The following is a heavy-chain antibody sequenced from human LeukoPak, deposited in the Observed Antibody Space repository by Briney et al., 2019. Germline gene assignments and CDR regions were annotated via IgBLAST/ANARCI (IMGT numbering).Heavy chain of an antibody. CDR3: ARDESVFDI. CDR2: ISGYNGET. V-gene: IGHV1-18*01. CDR1: DYTFTNYD. D-gene: IGHD5/OR15-5a*01. Sequence: GASVKVSCKASDYTFTNYDISWVRQAPGQGLEWVGWISGYNGETDYAQKFQGRVTMTTDTSTSTAYMELRSLRSDDTAMYYCARDESVFDIWGPGTMVTVSS. J-gene: IGHJ3*02.